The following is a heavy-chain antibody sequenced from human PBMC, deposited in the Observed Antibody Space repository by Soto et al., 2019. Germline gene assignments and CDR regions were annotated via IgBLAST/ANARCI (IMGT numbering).Heavy chain of an antibody. V-gene: IGHV3-48*01. J-gene: IGHJ4*01. CDR1: GFTFSIYS. CDR3: AKEGPERRENFDY. D-gene: IGHD1-1*01. Sequence: RLSCAASGFTFSIYSMNWVRQAPGKGLEWVSYIMPGSSHIFYADSVKGRFTISRDNAKNTLFLQMNSLRAEDTAIYYCAKEGPERRENFDYWGQGSLVTVSS. CDR2: IMPGSSHI.